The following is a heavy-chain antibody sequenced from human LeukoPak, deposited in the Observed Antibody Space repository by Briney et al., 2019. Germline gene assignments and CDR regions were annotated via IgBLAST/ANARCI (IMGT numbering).Heavy chain of an antibody. CDR1: GFTFTSSA. CDR2: IVVGSGNT. D-gene: IGHD3-10*01. J-gene: IGHJ4*02. V-gene: IGHV1-58*02. CDR3: AAAGIWFGELYY. Sequence: TSVKVSCKASGFTFTSSAMQWVRQARGQRLEWIGWIVVGSGNTNYAQKFQERVTITRDMSTSTAYMELSSLRSEDTAVYYCAAAGIWFGELYYWGQGTLVTVSS.